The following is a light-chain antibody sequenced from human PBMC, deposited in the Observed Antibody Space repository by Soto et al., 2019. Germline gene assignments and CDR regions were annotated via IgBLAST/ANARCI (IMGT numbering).Light chain of an antibody. V-gene: IGLV2-23*02. J-gene: IGLJ1*01. CDR2: EVT. CDR1: SSDVGRNNH. Sequence: QSVLTQPASVSGSPGQSIAISCTGTSSDVGRNNHVSWYQQHPGKAPKVMIYEVTQRPSGVSDRFSGSKSGNTASLTISGLQAEDEADYYCCSYAGSGTFYVFGTGIKLTVL. CDR3: CSYAGSGTFYV.